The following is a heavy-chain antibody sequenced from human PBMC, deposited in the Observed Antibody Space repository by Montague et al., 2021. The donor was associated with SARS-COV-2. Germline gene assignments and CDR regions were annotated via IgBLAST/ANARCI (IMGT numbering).Heavy chain of an antibody. Sequence: SLSLSCPASGFTVSRNYMSWVRQAPGKGLEWVSVIYSGGSTYYADSVKGRFTISRDNSKNTLYLQMNSLRAEDAAVYYCARDRLEWSNYYYYYMDVWGKGTPVTVSS. D-gene: IGHD3-3*01. CDR1: GFTVSRNY. J-gene: IGHJ6*03. CDR2: IYSGGST. V-gene: IGHV3-66*02. CDR3: ARDRLEWSNYYYYYMDV.